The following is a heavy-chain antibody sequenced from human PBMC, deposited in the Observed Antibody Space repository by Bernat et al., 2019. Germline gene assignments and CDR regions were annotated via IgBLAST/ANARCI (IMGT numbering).Heavy chain of an antibody. D-gene: IGHD2-2*01. Sequence: EVQLVQSGAEVKKPGATVKISCKVSGYTFTDYYMHWVQQAPGKGLEWMGLVDPEDGETIYTEKFQGRVTITADTYTDTAYMELSSLRSEDTAVYYCATLGYCSSTSCYESFDYWGQGTLVTVSS. J-gene: IGHJ4*02. CDR2: VDPEDGET. CDR3: ATLGYCSSTSCYESFDY. CDR1: GYTFTDYY. V-gene: IGHV1-69-2*01.